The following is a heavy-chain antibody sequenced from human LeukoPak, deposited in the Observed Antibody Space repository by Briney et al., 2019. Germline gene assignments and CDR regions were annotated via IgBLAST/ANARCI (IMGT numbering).Heavy chain of an antibody. CDR3: ARSSGSFAGSGYFDY. J-gene: IGHJ4*02. V-gene: IGHV3-21*01. D-gene: IGHD1-26*01. CDR2: ISSSSSYI. Sequence: GGSLRLSCAASGFTFSSYNMNWVRQAPGKGLEWVSSISSSSSYIYYADSVKGRFTISRDNAKNSLYLQMNSLRAEDTAVYYCARSSGSFAGSGYFDYWGQGTLVTVSS. CDR1: GFTFSSYN.